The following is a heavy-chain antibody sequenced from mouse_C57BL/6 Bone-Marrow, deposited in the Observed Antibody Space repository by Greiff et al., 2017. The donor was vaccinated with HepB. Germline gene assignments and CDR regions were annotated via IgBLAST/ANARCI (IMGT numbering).Heavy chain of an antibody. CDR2: IDPSDSYT. V-gene: IGHV1-50*01. Sequence: QVQLQQPGAELVKPGASVKLSCKASGYTFTSYWMQWVKQRPGQGLEWIGEIDPSDSYTNYNQKFKGKATLTVDTSSSTAYMQLSSLTSEDSAVYYCARWAYYYGSSYGYYWGKGTTLTVSS. D-gene: IGHD1-1*01. CDR1: GYTFTSYW. CDR3: ARWAYYYGSSYGYY. J-gene: IGHJ2*01.